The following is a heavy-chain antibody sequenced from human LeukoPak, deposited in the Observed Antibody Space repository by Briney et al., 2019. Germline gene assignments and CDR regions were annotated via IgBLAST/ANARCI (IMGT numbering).Heavy chain of an antibody. J-gene: IGHJ4*02. CDR3: ARLQAAEGALDY. Sequence: PSETLSLTCAVYGGSISSYYWSWIRQPPGKGLEWIGYIYYSGSTNYNPSLKSRVTISVDTSKNQFSLKLSSVTAADTAVYYCARLQAAEGALDYWGQGTLVTVSS. V-gene: IGHV4-59*01. CDR1: GGSISSYY. CDR2: IYYSGST. D-gene: IGHD1-26*01.